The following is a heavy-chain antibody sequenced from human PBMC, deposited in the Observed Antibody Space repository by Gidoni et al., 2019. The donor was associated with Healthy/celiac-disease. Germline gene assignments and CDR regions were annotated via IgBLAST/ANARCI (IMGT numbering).Heavy chain of an antibody. Sequence: EVQLVESGGGLVKPGGSLRLSCAASGFTFSSYSMNWVRQAPGKGLEWVSSISSSSSYIYYADSVKGRFTISRDNAKNSLYLQMNSLRAEDTAVYYCARELLWFGEGGYFDYWGQGTLVTVSS. CDR1: GFTFSSYS. J-gene: IGHJ4*02. D-gene: IGHD3-10*01. CDR3: ARELLWFGEGGYFDY. V-gene: IGHV3-21*01. CDR2: ISSSSSYI.